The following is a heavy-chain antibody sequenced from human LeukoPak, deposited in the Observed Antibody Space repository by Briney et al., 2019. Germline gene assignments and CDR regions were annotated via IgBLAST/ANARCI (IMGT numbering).Heavy chain of an antibody. J-gene: IGHJ5*02. CDR1: GFTVSSNY. V-gene: IGHV3-48*04. CDR3: ARDFRITIFGVAPGAFFDP. Sequence: GGSLRLSCAASGFTVSSNYMSWVRQAPGKGLEWVSYISSSSSTIYYADSVKGRFTISRDNAKNSLYLQMNSLRAEDTAVYYCARDFRITIFGVAPGAFFDPWGQGTLVTVSS. D-gene: IGHD3-3*01. CDR2: ISSSSSTI.